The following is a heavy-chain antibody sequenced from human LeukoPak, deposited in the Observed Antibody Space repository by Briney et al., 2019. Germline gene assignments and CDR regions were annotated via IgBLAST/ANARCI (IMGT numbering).Heavy chain of an antibody. CDR1: GFTFSSYA. D-gene: IGHD4-17*01. J-gene: IGHJ6*03. CDR3: ARDQRDYGRGDYYYYMDV. CDR2: ISYDGSNK. Sequence: GRSLRLSCAASGFTFSSYAMHWVRQAPGKGLEWVAVISYDGSNKYYADSVKGRFTISRDNAKNSLYLQMNSLRAEDTAVYYCARDQRDYGRGDYYYYMDVWGKGTTVTVSS. V-gene: IGHV3-30-3*01.